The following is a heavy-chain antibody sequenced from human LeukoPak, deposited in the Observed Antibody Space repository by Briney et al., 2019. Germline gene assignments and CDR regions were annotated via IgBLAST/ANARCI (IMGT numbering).Heavy chain of an antibody. CDR3: SRDFTVVAAMDY. D-gene: IGHD2-15*01. V-gene: IGHV3-21*01. Sequence: PGGSLRLSCAASGFDFSTYAINWVRQAPGNGLEWVSSISTMSNYIFYGDSVKGRFTISGDNAKNSVYLQMNSLRPEDTAVYYCSRDFTVVAAMDYWGQGTLVTVSS. J-gene: IGHJ4*02. CDR1: GFDFSTYA. CDR2: ISTMSNYI.